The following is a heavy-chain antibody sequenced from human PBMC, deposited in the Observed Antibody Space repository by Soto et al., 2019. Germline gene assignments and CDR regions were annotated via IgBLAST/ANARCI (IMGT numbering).Heavy chain of an antibody. CDR1: GYSFTSYW. J-gene: IGHJ6*02. CDR3: ASGISSSSADYYYYGMDV. V-gene: IGHV5-51*01. Sequence: RKISCKGSGYSFTSYWIGWVRQMPGKGLEWMGIIYPGDSDTRYSPSFQGQVTISADKSISTAYLQWSSLKASDTAMYYCASGISSSSADYYYYGMDVWGQGTTVTVSS. D-gene: IGHD6-6*01. CDR2: IYPGDSDT.